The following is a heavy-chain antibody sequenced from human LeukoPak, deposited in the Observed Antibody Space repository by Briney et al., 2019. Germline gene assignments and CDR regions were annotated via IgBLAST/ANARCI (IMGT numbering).Heavy chain of an antibody. J-gene: IGHJ5*02. CDR3: ATTRGVLRGPQYNWFDP. Sequence: PSETLSLTCTVSGGSISSYYWSWIRQPPGKGLEWIGYIYYSGSTNYNPSLKSRVTISVDTSKNQFSLKLSSVTAADTAVYYCATTRGVLRGPQYNWFDPWGQGTLVTVSS. CDR2: IYYSGST. D-gene: IGHD5-12*01. CDR1: GGSISSYY. V-gene: IGHV4-59*01.